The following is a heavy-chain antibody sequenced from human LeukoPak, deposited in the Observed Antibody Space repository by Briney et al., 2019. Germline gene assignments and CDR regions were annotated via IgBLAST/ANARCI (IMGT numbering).Heavy chain of an antibody. D-gene: IGHD5-18*01. J-gene: IGHJ6*03. CDR1: GGSISSGSYY. CDR3: ARRRISYGYYYYYYMDV. Sequence: PSQTLSLTCTVSGGSISSGSYYWSWIRQPAGKGLEWIGRIYTSGSTNYNPSLKSRVTISVDTSKNQFSLKLSSVTAADTAVYYCARRRISYGYYYYYYMDVWGKGTTVTVSS. CDR2: IYTSGST. V-gene: IGHV4-61*02.